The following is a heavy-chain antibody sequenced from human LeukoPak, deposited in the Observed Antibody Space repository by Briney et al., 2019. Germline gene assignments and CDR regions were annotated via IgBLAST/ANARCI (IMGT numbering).Heavy chain of an antibody. J-gene: IGHJ6*04. Sequence: PSETLSLTCTVSGGSISSYYWSWIRQPPGKGLEWIGYIYYSGSTNYNPSLKSRVTISVDTSKNQFSLKLSSVTAADTAVYYCARLYCSGGSCYPYYYYYGMDGRGKGTTVTVSS. V-gene: IGHV4-59*01. CDR3: ARLYCSGGSCYPYYYYYGMDG. D-gene: IGHD2-15*01. CDR2: IYYSGST. CDR1: GGSISSYY.